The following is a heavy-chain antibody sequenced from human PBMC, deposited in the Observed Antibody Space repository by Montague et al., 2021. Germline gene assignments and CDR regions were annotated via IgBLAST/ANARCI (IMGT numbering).Heavy chain of an antibody. V-gene: IGHV3-74*01. Sequence: SLSLSCAASGFTFRSYWMHWVRQAPGKGLVWVSRIKSDGLIAIYADSVKGRFTISRDNAKDTLHLQMNSLRAEDTATYYCARGGLRTYYYYMDVWGKGTTVTVSS. CDR2: IKSDGLIA. D-gene: IGHD3-16*01. J-gene: IGHJ6*03. CDR3: ARGGLRTYYYYMDV. CDR1: GFTFRSYW.